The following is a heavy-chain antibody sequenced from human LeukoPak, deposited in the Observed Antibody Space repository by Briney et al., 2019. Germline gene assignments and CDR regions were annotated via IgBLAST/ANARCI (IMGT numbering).Heavy chain of an antibody. D-gene: IGHD3-22*01. CDR3: TTEGITMIVVVSFDY. Sequence: PGGSLRLSCAASGFTFSNAWMSWVRQAPGKGLEWVGRIKSKTDGGTTDYAAPVKGRFTISRDDSKNTLYMQMNSVKTEDTAVYYCTTEGITMIVVVSFDYWGQGTLVTVSS. CDR1: GFTFSNAW. J-gene: IGHJ4*02. CDR2: IKSKTDGGTT. V-gene: IGHV3-15*01.